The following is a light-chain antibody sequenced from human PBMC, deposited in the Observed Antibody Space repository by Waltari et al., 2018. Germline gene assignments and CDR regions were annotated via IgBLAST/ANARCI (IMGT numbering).Light chain of an antibody. J-gene: IGLJ2*01. CDR2: DGS. CDR3: CSYAGSYTWL. CDR1: SSDVGGYNY. V-gene: IGLV2-11*01. Sequence: QSALTQPRSVSGSPGQSVTISCTGTSSDVGGYNYVSWYQQHPGKAPKLMIYDGSKRPSGVPDRFSGSKSGNTASLTISGLQAEDEADYYCCSYAGSYTWLFGGGTKLTVL.